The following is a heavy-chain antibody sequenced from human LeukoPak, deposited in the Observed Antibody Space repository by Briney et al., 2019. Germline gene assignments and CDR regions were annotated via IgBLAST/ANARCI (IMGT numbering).Heavy chain of an antibody. V-gene: IGHV3-23*01. D-gene: IGHD3-10*01. J-gene: IGHJ4*02. CDR3: ARDTGIY. CDR1: GFTFSSYA. Sequence: AGGSLRLSCAASGFTFSSYAMSLVRQAPGKGLEWVSSITGTGGSTRNADSVKGRFTTSRDNAKNSLYLQMNSLRDEDTAVYYCARDTGIYWGQGTLVTVSS. CDR2: ITGTGGST.